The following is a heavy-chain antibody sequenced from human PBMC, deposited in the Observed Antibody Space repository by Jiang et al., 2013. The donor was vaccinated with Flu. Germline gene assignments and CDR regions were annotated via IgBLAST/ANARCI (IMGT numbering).Heavy chain of an antibody. CDR1: GVLTHHSWEW. V-gene: IGHV2-5*02. CDR3: AHGIYFDDIGYYYAEYFQH. J-gene: IGHJ1*01. D-gene: IGHD3-22*01. CDR2: IYWDGDE. Sequence: TLTCTFSGVLTHHSWEWEWAGSGQPPGKALEWLALIYWDGDERYNPSLKGRLTVTKDTSKNQVVLTLTNMDPVDTATYYCAHGIYFDDIGYYYAEYFQHWGQGTLVTVSS.